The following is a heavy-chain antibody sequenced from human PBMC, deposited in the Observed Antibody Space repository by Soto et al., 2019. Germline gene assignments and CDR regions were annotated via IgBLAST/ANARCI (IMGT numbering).Heavy chain of an antibody. CDR1: GDSMNSYY. V-gene: IGHV4-59*08. J-gene: IGHJ5*02. D-gene: IGHD3-9*01. Sequence: QVQLQESGPSLVRPSETLSLTCTVSGDSMNSYYWSWIRQRPGQGLDWVVYISYTGSPNYNPSLKSRFSVSLDTSKSQFSLTLSSVTAADTAIHYWARLKIDCELLTGYYKHWFDPWGQGTLVTVAS. CDR3: ARLKIDCELLTGYYKHWFDP. CDR2: ISYTGSP.